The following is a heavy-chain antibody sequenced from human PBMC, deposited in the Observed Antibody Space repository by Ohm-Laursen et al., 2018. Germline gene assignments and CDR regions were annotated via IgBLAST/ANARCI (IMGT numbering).Heavy chain of an antibody. CDR3: ARHGRWCFDS. CDR2: IQEDGSDK. J-gene: IGHJ4*02. Sequence: SLRLSCSASGFTFGSYWMGWVRQAPGKGLEWVANIQEDGSDKYYMDSAKGRFTISRDNAKNSLYLQMNSLRAEDTAVYYCARHGRWCFDSWGQGTLVTVSS. CDR1: GFTFGSYW. V-gene: IGHV3-7*01. D-gene: IGHD2-8*02.